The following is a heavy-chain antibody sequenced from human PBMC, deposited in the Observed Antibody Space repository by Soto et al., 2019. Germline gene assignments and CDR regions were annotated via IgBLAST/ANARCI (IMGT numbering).Heavy chain of an antibody. J-gene: IGHJ4*02. CDR1: GYAFTTYG. D-gene: IGHD3-16*01. CDR3: GGGRYRGQ. V-gene: IGHV1-18*01. CDR2: ISAHNGNT. Sequence: QVHLVQSGAEVKKPGASVKVSCKGSGYAFTTYGITWVRQAPGQGLEWMGWISAHNGNTNYAQKLQGRVTVTRDTSHSTAYQEPRSLGSYDPAGEYWGGGRYRGQWGQGALVTVSS.